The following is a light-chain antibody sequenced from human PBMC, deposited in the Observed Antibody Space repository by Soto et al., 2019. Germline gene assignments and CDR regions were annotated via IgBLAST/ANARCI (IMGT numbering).Light chain of an antibody. V-gene: IGLV2-14*01. CDR1: ISDVGGYNY. CDR2: EVT. J-gene: IGLJ2*01. CDR3: SAYRSCSTVV. Sequence: QSALTQPASVSGSPGQSITISCTGTISDVGGYNYVSWYQQFSGKAPTLIIYEVTNRPSGISNRFSGSKSGETASLTISGLRAEDDADYYCSAYRSCSTVVFGGGTKLTVL.